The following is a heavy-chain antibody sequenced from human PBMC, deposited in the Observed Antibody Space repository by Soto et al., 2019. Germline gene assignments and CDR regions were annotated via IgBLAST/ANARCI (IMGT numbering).Heavy chain of an antibody. CDR3: ARGIYYSSASCYEDYDY. V-gene: IGHV4-34*01. CDR2: INHSGST. D-gene: IGHD2-2*01. J-gene: IGHJ4*02. Sequence: SETLSLTCAVYGGSFSGYYWSWIRQPPGKGLEWIGEINHSGSTNYNPSLKSRVTISVDTSKNQFSLKLSSVTAADTAVYYCARGIYYSSASCYEDYDYWSRGTLVTVSS. CDR1: GGSFSGYY.